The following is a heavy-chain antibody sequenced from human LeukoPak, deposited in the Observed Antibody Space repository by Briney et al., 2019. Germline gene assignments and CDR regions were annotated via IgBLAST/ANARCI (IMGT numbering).Heavy chain of an antibody. CDR3: AREGYYDFWSGYYTEMWGYRGYFDY. D-gene: IGHD3-3*01. J-gene: IGHJ4*02. CDR1: GFTFSNNA. V-gene: IGHV3-23*01. Sequence: GGSLRLSCAASGFTFSNNAMTWVRQAPGKGLEWVSAISGSGNKIFYADSVRGRFTISRDNSKNTLYLQMDNLRADDTAVYYCAREGYYDFWSGYYTEMWGYRGYFDYWGQGTLVTVSS. CDR2: ISGSGNKI.